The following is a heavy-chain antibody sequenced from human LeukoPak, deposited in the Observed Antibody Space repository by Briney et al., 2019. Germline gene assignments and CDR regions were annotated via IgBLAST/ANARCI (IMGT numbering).Heavy chain of an antibody. CDR3: ASYPQWFPPDY. V-gene: IGHV4-38-2*01. CDR1: GYSISSAYY. D-gene: IGHD3-22*01. Sequence: ASETLSLTCAVSGYSISSAYYWGWIWQPPGKGLEWIGSIYHSGSTYYNPSLKSRITISIDTSKNQFSLKLSSVTAADTAVYYCASYPQWFPPDYWGQGTLVTVSS. J-gene: IGHJ4*02. CDR2: IYHSGST.